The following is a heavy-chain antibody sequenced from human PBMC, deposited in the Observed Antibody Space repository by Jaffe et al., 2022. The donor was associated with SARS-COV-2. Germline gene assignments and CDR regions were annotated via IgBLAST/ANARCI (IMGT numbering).Heavy chain of an antibody. CDR3: ARRGSSVTSGAYYYYMDA. CDR2: INTDTGNP. Sequence: QEYLVQSGSELKKPGASVRVSCKASGYTFTSYAINWVRQAPGQGLEWMGWINTDTGNPTYDQGFTGRFVFSLDTSASTAHLQISNLQAEDTAVYFCARRGSSVTSGAYYYYMDAWGEGTTVTVSS. J-gene: IGHJ6*03. D-gene: IGHD4-17*01. V-gene: IGHV7-4-1*02. CDR1: GYTFTSYA.